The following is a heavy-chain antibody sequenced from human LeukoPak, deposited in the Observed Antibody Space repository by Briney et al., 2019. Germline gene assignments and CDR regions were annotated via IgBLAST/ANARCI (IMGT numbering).Heavy chain of an antibody. D-gene: IGHD6-19*01. CDR1: GFTFSSYA. J-gene: IGHJ4*02. CDR2: MSSSDST. V-gene: IGHV3-23*01. CDR3: AKDLRPHSSCWLFDY. Sequence: PAGYLRLSCAASGFTFSSYAMSWVCQAPGKGLEWVSAMSSSDSTYYADSVKGRFTISRDNSKNTLYLQMSSLRAVDTAVYYCAKDLRPHSSCWLFDYWGQGTLVTVSS.